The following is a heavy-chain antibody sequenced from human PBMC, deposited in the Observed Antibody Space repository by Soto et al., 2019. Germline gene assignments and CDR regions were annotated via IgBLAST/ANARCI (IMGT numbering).Heavy chain of an antibody. V-gene: IGHV3-23*01. Sequence: EVQLLESGGGLVQPGGSLRLSCAASGFTFSSYAMSWVRQAPGKGLEWVSAISGSGGSTYYADSVKGRFTISRDNAKNTLYLQMNSLRAVDTAVYYCETGGWFGELFLLFPGYWGQGTLVTVSS. CDR1: GFTFSSYA. CDR2: ISGSGGST. CDR3: ETGGWFGELFLLFPGY. D-gene: IGHD3-10*01. J-gene: IGHJ4*02.